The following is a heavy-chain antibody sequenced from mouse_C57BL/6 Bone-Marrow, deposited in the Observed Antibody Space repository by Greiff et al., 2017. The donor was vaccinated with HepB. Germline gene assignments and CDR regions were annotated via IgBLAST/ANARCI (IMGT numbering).Heavy chain of an antibody. D-gene: IGHD1-1*01. CDR1: GFTFSDYG. V-gene: IGHV5-17*01. CDR3: ARNYYGSSLYWYFDV. Sequence: EVMLVESGGGLVKPGGSLKLSCAASGFTFSDYGIHWVRQAPEKGLEWVAYISSGSSTIYYTDTVKGRITISRDNANNTLFLQMISLRSEDTAMYYCARNYYGSSLYWYFDVWGTGTTVTVSS. J-gene: IGHJ1*03. CDR2: ISSGSSTI.